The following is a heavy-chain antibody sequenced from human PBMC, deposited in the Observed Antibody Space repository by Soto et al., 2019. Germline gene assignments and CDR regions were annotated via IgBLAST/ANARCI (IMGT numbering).Heavy chain of an antibody. D-gene: IGHD3-16*01. CDR3: ARDWFGIDY. CDR1: GYTFTSYG. V-gene: IGHV1-18*01. CDR2: INPYNGNT. Sequence: QVQLVQSGAEVKKPGASVKVSCKASGYTFTSYGISWVRQAPGQGLEWMGWINPYNGNTNYAQKLQGRVTMTTDTSTNAAYMVLSSLRSDDTAVYYCARDWFGIDYWGQGSLVTVSS. J-gene: IGHJ4*02.